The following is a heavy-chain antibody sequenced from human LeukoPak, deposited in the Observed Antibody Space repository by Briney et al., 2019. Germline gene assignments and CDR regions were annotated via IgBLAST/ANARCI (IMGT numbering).Heavy chain of an antibody. J-gene: IGHJ5*02. V-gene: IGHV2-70*11. CDR1: GFSLSTSGMC. CDR2: IDWDDDK. Sequence: SGPTLVNPTQTLTLTCTFSGFSLSTSGMCVSWIRQPPGKALEWLARIDWDDDKYYSTSLKTRLTISKDTSKNQVVLTMTNMDPVDTATYYCARIRRVRGVIIEDWFDPWGQGTLVTVSS. CDR3: ARIRRVRGVIIEDWFDP. D-gene: IGHD3-10*01.